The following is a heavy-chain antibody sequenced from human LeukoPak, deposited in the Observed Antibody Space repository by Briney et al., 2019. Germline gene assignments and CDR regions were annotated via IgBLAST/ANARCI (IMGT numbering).Heavy chain of an antibody. CDR2: ISGSGGST. CDR1: GFTFSSYA. J-gene: IGHJ3*02. D-gene: IGHD3-22*01. Sequence: GGSLRLSCAASGFTFSSYAMSWVRQAPGKGLEWVSAISGSGGSTYYADSVKGRFTISRDNSKNTLYLQMNSLRAEDTAVYYCAKEYYYDSSGYSGGAFDIWGQGTMVTVSS. V-gene: IGHV3-23*01. CDR3: AKEYYYDSSGYSGGAFDI.